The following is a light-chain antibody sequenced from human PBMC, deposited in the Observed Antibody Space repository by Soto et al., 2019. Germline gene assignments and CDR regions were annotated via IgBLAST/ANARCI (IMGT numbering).Light chain of an antibody. CDR1: TNDVGGYNY. Sequence: QSALTQPASVSGSPGQSITISCTGTTNDVGGYNYVSWYQHHPGKAPKVMIYEVSNRPSGVSNRFSGSKSGKTASLTISGLQAEDEADYYCSSYTSSSTVVFGGGTQLTVL. CDR3: SSYTSSSTVV. CDR2: EVS. V-gene: IGLV2-14*01. J-gene: IGLJ2*01.